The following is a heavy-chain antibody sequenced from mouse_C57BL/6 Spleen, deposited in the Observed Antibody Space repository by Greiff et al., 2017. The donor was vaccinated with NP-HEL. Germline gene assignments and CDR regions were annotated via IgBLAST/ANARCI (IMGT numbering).Heavy chain of an antibody. CDR2: INPNNGGT. J-gene: IGHJ4*01. CDR3: GRNYDGSSHGAMDY. CDR1: GYTFTDYN. V-gene: IGHV1-22*01. D-gene: IGHD1-1*01. Sequence: EVQVVESGPELVKPGASVKMSCKASGYTFTDYNMHWVKQSHGKSLEWIGYINPNNGGTSYNQKFKGKATLTVNKSSSTAYMELRSLTSEDSAVYYCGRNYDGSSHGAMDYWGKGTSVTVSS.